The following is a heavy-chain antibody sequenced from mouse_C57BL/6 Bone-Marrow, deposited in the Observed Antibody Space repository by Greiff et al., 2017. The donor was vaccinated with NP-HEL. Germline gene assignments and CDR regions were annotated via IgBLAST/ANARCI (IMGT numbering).Heavy chain of an antibody. Sequence: QVQLQQPGAELVKPGASVQMSCKASGYTFTSYWITWVKQRPGQGLEWIGDIYPGSGSTNYNEKFKRKATLTVDTSSSTAYMQLSSLTSEDSAVYYCAHYGNYEDYWGQGTTLTVAS. CDR2: IYPGSGST. CDR3: AHYGNYEDY. D-gene: IGHD2-1*01. V-gene: IGHV1-55*01. J-gene: IGHJ2*01. CDR1: GYTFTSYW.